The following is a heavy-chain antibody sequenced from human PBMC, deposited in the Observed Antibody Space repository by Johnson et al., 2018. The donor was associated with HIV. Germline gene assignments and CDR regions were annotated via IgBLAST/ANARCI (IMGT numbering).Heavy chain of an antibody. Sequence: VQLVESGGGVVRPGGSLRLSCAASGFTFDDYGMSWVRQAPGKGLEWVSGINWNGGSTGYADSVKGRFTISRDNSKNTLYLQMNSLRAEDTAVYYCAKDLPRIRIPTKDDAFDIWGQGTMVTVSS. CDR1: GFTFDDYG. CDR3: AKDLPRIRIPTKDDAFDI. V-gene: IGHV3-20*04. D-gene: IGHD1-26*01. J-gene: IGHJ3*02. CDR2: INWNGGST.